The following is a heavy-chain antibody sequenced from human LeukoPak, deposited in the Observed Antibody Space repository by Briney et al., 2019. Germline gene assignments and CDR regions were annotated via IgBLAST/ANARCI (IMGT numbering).Heavy chain of an antibody. D-gene: IGHD3-3*01. Sequence: PSETLSLTCTVSGGSISSSSYYWSWIRQPAGKGLEWIGRIYTTGSTYYNPSLKSRVTISVDTSKNQFSLKLSSVTAADTAVYYCARVRMVFGVVTKYNWFDPWGQGTLVTVSS. CDR1: GGSISSSSYY. CDR2: IYTTGST. V-gene: IGHV4-61*02. CDR3: ARVRMVFGVVTKYNWFDP. J-gene: IGHJ5*02.